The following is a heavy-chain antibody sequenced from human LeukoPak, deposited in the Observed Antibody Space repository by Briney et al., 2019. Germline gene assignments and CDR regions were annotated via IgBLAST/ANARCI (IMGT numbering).Heavy chain of an antibody. D-gene: IGHD1-1*01. CDR1: GFTFSDYS. CDR3: ARAIRL. J-gene: IGHJ4*02. Sequence: GQSLRLSRTASGFTFSDYSVNWVRQAPGKGLEWVSCITGISDIYYAASVKGRFTISRDNAKNSVYLQMNSLRAEDTGIYYCARAIRLWGQGTLVTVSS. CDR2: ITGISDI. V-gene: IGHV3-69-1*02.